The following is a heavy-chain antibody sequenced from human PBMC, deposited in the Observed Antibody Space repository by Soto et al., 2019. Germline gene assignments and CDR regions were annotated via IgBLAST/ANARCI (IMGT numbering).Heavy chain of an antibody. J-gene: IGHJ6*02. CDR1: GFTFSSYA. D-gene: IGHD2-2*01. V-gene: IGHV3-23*01. Sequence: GGSLRLSCAASGFTFSSYAMSWVRQAPGKGLEWVSAISGSGGSTYYADSVKGRFTISRDNSKNTLYLQMNSLRAEDTAVYYCAKDTSTRPDIVLVPAAIRLYYYGMDVWGQGTTVTVSS. CDR2: ISGSGGST. CDR3: AKDTSTRPDIVLVPAAIRLYYYGMDV.